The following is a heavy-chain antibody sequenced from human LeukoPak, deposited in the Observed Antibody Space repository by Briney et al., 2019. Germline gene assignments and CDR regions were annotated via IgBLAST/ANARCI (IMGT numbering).Heavy chain of an antibody. J-gene: IGHJ4*02. CDR2: ISWNSGSI. CDR3: ARDRGWRSGGYYLYYFDF. V-gene: IGHV3-9*01. D-gene: IGHD3-22*01. CDR1: GFTFDDYA. Sequence: GGSLRLSCAASGFTFDDYAMHWVRQAPGKGLEWVSGISWNSGSIGYADSVKGRFTISRDNAKNSLLLQMNSLRAEDTAVYFCARDRGWRSGGYYLYYFDFWGQGTLVTVSS.